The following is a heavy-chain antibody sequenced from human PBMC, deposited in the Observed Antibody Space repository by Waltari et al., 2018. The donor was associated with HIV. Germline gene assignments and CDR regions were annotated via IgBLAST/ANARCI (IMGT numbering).Heavy chain of an antibody. V-gene: IGHV1-18*01. D-gene: IGHD2-2*01. CDR1: GYTFTSYG. CDR3: ARINCTSVSCYASLDY. J-gene: IGHJ4*02. CDR2: VSAYNGNT. Sequence: QVQLVQSGAEVKKPGASVKVSCKASGYTFTSYGISWVRQAPGQGLEWMGWVSAYNGNTNYAQKLQGRVTITTDTSTSTAYMELRILRSDDTAVYYCARINCTSVSCYASLDYWGQGTLVTVSS.